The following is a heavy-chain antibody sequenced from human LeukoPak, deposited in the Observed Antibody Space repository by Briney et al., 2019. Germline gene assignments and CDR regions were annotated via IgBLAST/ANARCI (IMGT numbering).Heavy chain of an antibody. Sequence: SETLSLTCTVSGGSISSSSYYWGWIRQPPGKGLEWIGSIYYSGSTYYNPSLKSRVTISVDTSKNQFSLKLSSVTAADTAVYYCARGAGATVDYWGQGTLVTVSS. J-gene: IGHJ4*02. CDR3: ARGAGATVDY. CDR1: GGSISSSSYY. D-gene: IGHD1-26*01. CDR2: IYYSGST. V-gene: IGHV4-39*07.